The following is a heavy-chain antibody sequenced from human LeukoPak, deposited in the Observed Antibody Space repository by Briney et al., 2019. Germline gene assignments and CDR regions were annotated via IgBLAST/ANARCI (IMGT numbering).Heavy chain of an antibody. CDR3: AKGMGVASLIVDALDM. D-gene: IGHD1-26*01. J-gene: IGHJ3*02. CDR2: ITWNSGSI. V-gene: IGHV3-9*01. Sequence: GGSLRLSCEASGFIFGDYDVHWVRHVPQKGLEWVSGITWNSGSILYADSVKGRFTISRDNAKNSLYLEMTSLRAEDTALYYCAKGMGVASLIVDALDMWGQGTMVTVSS. CDR1: GFIFGDYD.